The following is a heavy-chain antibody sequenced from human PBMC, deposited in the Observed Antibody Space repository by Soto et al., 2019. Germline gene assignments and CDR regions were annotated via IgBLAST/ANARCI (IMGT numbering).Heavy chain of an antibody. CDR1: GFTFSSYA. Sequence: GGSLRLSCAASGFTFSSYAMHRVRQAPGKGLEWVALISYDGSDKDYADSVKGRFTISRDNSRNTLFLQMNSLRAEDTAVYYCARDYSKYYDSSGYYRSPAYWGQGTLVTVSS. J-gene: IGHJ4*02. CDR3: ARDYSKYYDSSGYYRSPAY. D-gene: IGHD3-22*01. CDR2: ISYDGSDK. V-gene: IGHV3-30-3*01.